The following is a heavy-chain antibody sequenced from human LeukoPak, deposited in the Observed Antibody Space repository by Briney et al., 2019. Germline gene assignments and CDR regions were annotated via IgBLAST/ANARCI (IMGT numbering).Heavy chain of an antibody. Sequence: GGSLRLSCAVSGFTFSTYGMHWVRQAPGKGLEWVALISYDGSKKYYAESVKGRFTISRDNSKNTLYLQMNSLRAEDTAVYYCARNLGAVVVVAVGLGYWGQGTLVTVSS. J-gene: IGHJ4*02. D-gene: IGHD2-15*01. V-gene: IGHV3-30-3*01. CDR1: GFTFSTYG. CDR3: ARNLGAVVVVAVGLGY. CDR2: ISYDGSKK.